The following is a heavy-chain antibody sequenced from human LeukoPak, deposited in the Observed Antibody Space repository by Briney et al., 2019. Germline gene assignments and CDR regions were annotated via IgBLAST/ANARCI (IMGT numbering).Heavy chain of an antibody. V-gene: IGHV4-4*07. CDR3: ARVGSSGARRGRDYYYMDV. J-gene: IGHJ6*03. Sequence: SETLSLTCTVSGGSISSYYWSWIRQPAGKGLEWVGRIYTSGSTNYNPSLKSRVTMSVDTSKNQFSLKPSSVTAADTAVYYCARVGSSGARRGRDYYYMDVWGKGTTVTVSS. CDR1: GGSISSYY. D-gene: IGHD6-19*01. CDR2: IYTSGST.